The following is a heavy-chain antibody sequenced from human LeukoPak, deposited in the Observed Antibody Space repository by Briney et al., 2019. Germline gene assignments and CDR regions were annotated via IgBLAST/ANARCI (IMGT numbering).Heavy chain of an antibody. J-gene: IGHJ4*02. CDR3: AIARPALDGYNRPDY. D-gene: IGHD5-24*01. V-gene: IGHV3-23*01. Sequence: GGSLRLSCAASGFTFSSYAMSWVRQAPGKGLEWVSAINDSGGSTNYADSVKGRFTISRDNSKNTLYLQMNSLRAEDTAVYYCAIARPALDGYNRPDYGGQGPLVTVSS. CDR1: GFTFSSYA. CDR2: INDSGGST.